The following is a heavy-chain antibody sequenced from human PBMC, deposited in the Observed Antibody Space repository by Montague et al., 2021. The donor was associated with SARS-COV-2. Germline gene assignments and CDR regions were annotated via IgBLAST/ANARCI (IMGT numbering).Heavy chain of an antibody. CDR3: ARDQGYNWNYNYYYRMDV. V-gene: IGHV4-39*07. Sequence: SETLSLTCTVSGGSVSSSSYYWGWIRQPPGKGLEWIGSIYYSGSTCYNPSLKSRVTISVDTSKNQFSLKLSSVTAADTAVYYCARDQGYNWNYNYYYRMDVWGQGTTAPLAS. D-gene: IGHD1-7*01. J-gene: IGHJ6*02. CDR1: GGSVSSSSYY. CDR2: IYYSGST.